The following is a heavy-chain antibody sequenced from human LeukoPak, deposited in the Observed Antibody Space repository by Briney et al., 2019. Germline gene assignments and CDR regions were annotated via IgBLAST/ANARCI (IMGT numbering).Heavy chain of an antibody. CDR2: IYYSGST. CDR1: GGSISSYY. Sequence: SETLSLTCTVSGGSISSYYWSWIRQPPGKGLEWVGYIYYSGSTNYNPSLKSRVTTSVDTSKNQLSLKLSSVTAADTAVYYCARVIGYCSSTSRFGYFDYWGQGTLVTVSS. D-gene: IGHD2-2*01. J-gene: IGHJ4*02. V-gene: IGHV4-59*08. CDR3: ARVIGYCSSTSRFGYFDY.